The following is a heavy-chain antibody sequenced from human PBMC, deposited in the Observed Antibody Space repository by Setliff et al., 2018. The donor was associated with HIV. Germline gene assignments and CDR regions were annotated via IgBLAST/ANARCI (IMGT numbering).Heavy chain of an antibody. D-gene: IGHD3-16*01. CDR1: GYTFTGYY. Sequence: ASVKVSCKASGYTFTGYYMHWVRQAPGQGLEWMGIIDPSGGSTNYAQEFQGRLTTTSDTSTSTVYMELSSLRSEDTAVYYCARAVASRNIRGEYSFDYWGQGTLVTVSS. J-gene: IGHJ4*02. V-gene: IGHV1-46*01. CDR2: IDPSGGST. CDR3: ARAVASRNIRGEYSFDY.